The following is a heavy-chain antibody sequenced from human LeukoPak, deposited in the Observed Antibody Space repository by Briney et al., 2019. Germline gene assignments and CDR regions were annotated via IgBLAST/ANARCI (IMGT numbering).Heavy chain of an antibody. CDR3: ARDAEDSSGWSFDY. CDR1: GFTFSRYW. CDR2: IKSDGTYT. Sequence: GGSLRLSCAASGFTFSRYWMYWVRQAPGKGPLRVSRIKSDGTYTSYADSVKGRFTISRDNAKNTLFLQMSNLRAEDTAFYYCARDAEDSSGWSFDYWGHGTLVTVSS. V-gene: IGHV3-74*01. D-gene: IGHD6-19*01. J-gene: IGHJ4*01.